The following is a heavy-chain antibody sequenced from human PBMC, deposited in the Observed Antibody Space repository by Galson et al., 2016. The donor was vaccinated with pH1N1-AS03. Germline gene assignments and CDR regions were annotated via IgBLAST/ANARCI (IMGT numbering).Heavy chain of an antibody. Sequence: SLRLSCAASGFTFSNYWMHWVRQVPGKGLMWVSGITSAGGDTRYADSVKGRFIISRDDAKNTLYLQMNSLRAEDTALYYCARDPDPNNIGWYYFDNWGQGILVTVSS. CDR1: GFTFSNYW. D-gene: IGHD6-19*01. CDR2: ITSAGGDT. J-gene: IGHJ4*01. V-gene: IGHV3-74*01. CDR3: ARDPDPNNIGWYYFDN.